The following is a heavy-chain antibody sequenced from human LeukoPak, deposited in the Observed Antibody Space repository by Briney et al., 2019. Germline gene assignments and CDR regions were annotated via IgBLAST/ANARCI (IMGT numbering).Heavy chain of an antibody. V-gene: IGHV4-38-2*02. CDR3: ARVGYNWNLWFDF. CDR2: IFHSGNS. D-gene: IGHD1-7*01. Sequence: SETLSLTCTVSGYSMSSGYYWGWIRPPPGKGLQWIGSIFHSGNSYYDPSLKSRVTISVDTSKNQFSLKVNSVTAADTAVYYCARVGYNWNLWFDFWGQGTTVTVSS. J-gene: IGHJ3*01. CDR1: GYSMSSGYY.